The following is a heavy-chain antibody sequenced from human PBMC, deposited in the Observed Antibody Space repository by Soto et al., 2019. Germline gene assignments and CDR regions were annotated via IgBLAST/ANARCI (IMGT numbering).Heavy chain of an antibody. CDR1: GGSISSGDYY. Sequence: PSETLSLTCTVSGGSISSGDYYWSWIRQPPGKGLEWIGYIYYSGSTYYNPSLKSRVTISVDTSKNQFSLKLSSVTAADTAVYYCARRPQDCSGGRCYLYFHHCGQGTLVTVS. CDR3: ARRPQDCSGGRCYLYFHH. CDR2: IYYSGST. D-gene: IGHD2-15*01. J-gene: IGHJ1*01. V-gene: IGHV4-30-4*01.